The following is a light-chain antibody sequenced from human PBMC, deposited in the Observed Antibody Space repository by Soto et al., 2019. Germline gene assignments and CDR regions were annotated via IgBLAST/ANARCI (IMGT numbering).Light chain of an antibody. CDR2: GAS. V-gene: IGKV3-20*01. Sequence: EIVLTQSPGTLSLSPGERATLSCRASQSVRSSYLAWYQQKPGQPPRLLICGASSRATGIPDRFTGSGSGTDFTLTISRLEPEDFAVYYCQQYGSSPLTFGQGTKVDIK. J-gene: IGKJ1*01. CDR1: QSVRSSY. CDR3: QQYGSSPLT.